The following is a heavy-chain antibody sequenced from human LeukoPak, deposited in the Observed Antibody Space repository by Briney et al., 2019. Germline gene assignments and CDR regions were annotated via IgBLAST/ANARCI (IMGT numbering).Heavy chain of an antibody. Sequence: GRSLRLSCSASGFTFSSYGMHWVRQAPGKGLEWVAVISYDGSNKYYADSVKGRFTISRDNSKNTLYLQMNSLRAEDTAVYYCARSGYCSSTSCYKIDYWGQGTLVTVSS. J-gene: IGHJ4*02. V-gene: IGHV3-30*03. CDR1: GFTFSSYG. D-gene: IGHD2-2*02. CDR2: ISYDGSNK. CDR3: ARSGYCSSTSCYKIDY.